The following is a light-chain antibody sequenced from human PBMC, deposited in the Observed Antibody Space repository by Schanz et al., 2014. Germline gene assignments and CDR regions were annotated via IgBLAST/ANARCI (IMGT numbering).Light chain of an antibody. CDR2: AAS. CDR1: QSFSNN. Sequence: EIVMTQSPATLSVSPGERATLSCRASQSFSNNLAWYQQKRGQAPRLLIYAASSRATGIPDRFSGSGSGTDFTLTISRLEPEDFAVYYCQQYGSLPRTFGGGTNVEIK. J-gene: IGKJ4*01. CDR3: QQYGSLPRT. V-gene: IGKV3-20*01.